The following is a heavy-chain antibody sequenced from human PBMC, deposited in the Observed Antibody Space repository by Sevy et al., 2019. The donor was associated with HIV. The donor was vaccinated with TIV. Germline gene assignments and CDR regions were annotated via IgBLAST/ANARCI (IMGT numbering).Heavy chain of an antibody. CDR2: IYPGDSDT. V-gene: IGHV5-51*01. D-gene: IGHD5-18*01. CDR1: GYSFTSYW. J-gene: IGHJ5*02. Sequence: GESLKISCKGSGYSFTSYWIGWVRQMPGKGLEWMGIIYPGDSDTRYSPSFRGQVTISADKSISTAYLQWSSLKASDTAMYYCARLGNVDSATSDSISWFDPWGQGTLVTASS. CDR3: ARLGNVDSATSDSISWFDP.